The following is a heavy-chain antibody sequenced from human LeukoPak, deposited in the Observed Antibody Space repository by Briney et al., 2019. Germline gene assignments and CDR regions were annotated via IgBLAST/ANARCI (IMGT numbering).Heavy chain of an antibody. CDR3: ARDPSAVRANTYA. D-gene: IGHD2-2*01. CDR1: GFTASNNW. V-gene: IGHV3-66*01. Sequence: GGSLRLSCAASGFTASNNWMNWVRQAPGKGLEWVSLIYSDGSTYYADSVKGRFTISRDHSKNTLYLQMNSLRAEDTAVYYCARDPSAVRANTYAWGQGTLVTVSS. CDR2: IYSDGST. J-gene: IGHJ5*02.